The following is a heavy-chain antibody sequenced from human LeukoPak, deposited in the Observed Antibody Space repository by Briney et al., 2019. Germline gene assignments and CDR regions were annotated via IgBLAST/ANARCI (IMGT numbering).Heavy chain of an antibody. J-gene: IGHJ3*02. V-gene: IGHV4-4*07. Sequence: SETLSLTCTVSGDSISNYYWSWIRQPAGKGLEWIGRIYTSGGTNYNPSLKSRVTMSVDRSKNEISLHLASLTAADTALYYCAGRGSSSGTFDIWGPGTFVTVSS. D-gene: IGHD3-10*01. CDR2: IYTSGGT. CDR3: AGRGSSSGTFDI. CDR1: GDSISNYY.